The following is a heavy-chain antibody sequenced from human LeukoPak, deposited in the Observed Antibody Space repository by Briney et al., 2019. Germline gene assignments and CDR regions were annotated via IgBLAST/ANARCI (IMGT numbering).Heavy chain of an antibody. J-gene: IGHJ3*02. CDR2: IIPIFGTA. CDR3: ARDEAYCSGGSCGAFDI. CDR1: GGTFSSYA. V-gene: IGHV1-69*01. Sequence: SVKVSSKASGGTFSSYAISWVRQAPGQGLEWMGGIIPIFGTANYAQKFQGRVTITADESTSTAYMELSSLRSEDTAVYYCARDEAYCSGGSCGAFDIWGQGTMVTVSS. D-gene: IGHD2-15*01.